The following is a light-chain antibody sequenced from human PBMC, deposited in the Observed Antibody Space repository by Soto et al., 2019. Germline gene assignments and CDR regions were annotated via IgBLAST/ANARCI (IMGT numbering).Light chain of an antibody. CDR1: SSNIGSNY. CDR2: RNN. Sequence: QRALTQPPSASGTPVQRVTISCSGSSSNIGSNYVYWYQQLPGTAPKLLIYRNNQRPSGVPDRFSGSKSGTSASLAISGLRSEDEADYYCAAWDDSLSGHYVFGTGTKVTVL. CDR3: AAWDDSLSGHYV. J-gene: IGLJ1*01. V-gene: IGLV1-47*01.